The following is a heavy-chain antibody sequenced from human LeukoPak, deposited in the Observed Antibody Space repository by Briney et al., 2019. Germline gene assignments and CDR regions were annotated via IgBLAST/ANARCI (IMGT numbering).Heavy chain of an antibody. CDR2: ISSSSSTI. V-gene: IGHV3-48*02. J-gene: IGHJ4*02. D-gene: IGHD3-16*02. CDR3: ARDSAPYVWGSYRYFDY. Sequence: GGSLRLSCAASGFTFSSYSMNWVRQAPGKGLEWVSYISSSSSTIYYADSVKGRFTISGDNAKNSLYLQMNSLRDEDTAVYYCARDSAPYVWGSYRYFDYWGQGTLVTVSS. CDR1: GFTFSSYS.